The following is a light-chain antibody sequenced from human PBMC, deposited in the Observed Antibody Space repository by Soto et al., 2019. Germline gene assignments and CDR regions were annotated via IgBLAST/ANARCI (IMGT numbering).Light chain of an antibody. CDR2: DVS. CDR3: CSFEGRTPLVV. J-gene: IGLJ2*01. V-gene: IGLV2-11*01. Sequence: QSVLTQPRSVSGSPGQSVTISCTGTSSDVGGYNYVSWYQQHPGKAPKLMIYDVSKRPSGVPDRFSGSKSGNTASLTISGLQAEDEADYYCCSFEGRTPLVVFGGGTKLTVL. CDR1: SSDVGGYNY.